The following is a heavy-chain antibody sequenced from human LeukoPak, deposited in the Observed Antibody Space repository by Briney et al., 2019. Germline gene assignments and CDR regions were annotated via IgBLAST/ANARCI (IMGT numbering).Heavy chain of an antibody. Sequence: PGGSLRLSCAASGFTFSSYWMSWVRQAPGKGLEWVANIKQDGSEKYYVDSVKGRFTISRDNAKNSLYLQMNSLRAEDTAVYYCARDLGLGSSGYYPGWFDPWGQGTPVTVSS. CDR3: ARDLGLGSSGYYPGWFDP. J-gene: IGHJ5*02. CDR1: GFTFSSYW. V-gene: IGHV3-7*01. CDR2: IKQDGSEK. D-gene: IGHD3-22*01.